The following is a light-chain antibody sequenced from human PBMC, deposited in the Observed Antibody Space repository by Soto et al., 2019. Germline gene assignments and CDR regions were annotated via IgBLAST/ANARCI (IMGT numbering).Light chain of an antibody. CDR1: QSVSSY. CDR2: DAS. J-gene: IGKJ5*01. V-gene: IGKV3-11*01. Sequence: EIVLTQSPATLSLSPGERATLSCRASQSVSSYLAWYQQKPGQAPRPLIYDASNRATGIPARFSGSGSGTDLTLTISSLEPEDFAVYYCQQRSNCLFGQGTRLEIK. CDR3: QQRSNCL.